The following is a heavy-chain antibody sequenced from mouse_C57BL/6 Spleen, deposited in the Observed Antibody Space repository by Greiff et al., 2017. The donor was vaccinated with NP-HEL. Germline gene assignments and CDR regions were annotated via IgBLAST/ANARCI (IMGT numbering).Heavy chain of an antibody. D-gene: IGHD1-1*01. CDR2: IDPNSGGT. CDR3: ARDGSSYPYYFDY. V-gene: IGHV1-72*01. CDR1: GYTFTSYW. Sequence: VQLQQPGAELVKPGASVKLSCKASGYTFTSYWMHWVKQRPGRGLEWIGRIDPNSGGTKYNEKFKSKATLTVDKPSSTAYMQLSSLTSEDSAVDYWARDGSSYPYYFDYWGQGTTLTVSS. J-gene: IGHJ2*01.